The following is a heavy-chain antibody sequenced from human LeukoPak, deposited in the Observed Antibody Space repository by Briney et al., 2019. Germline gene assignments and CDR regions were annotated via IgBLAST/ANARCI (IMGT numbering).Heavy chain of an antibody. CDR1: GFSFSSYW. CDR2: AHNDGDTK. V-gene: IGHV3-33*08. D-gene: IGHD3-22*01. Sequence: PGGSLRLSCAASGFSFSSYWMHWVRQAPGKGLEWVAVAHNDGDTKYYADSVRGRFTISRDNSKNTLHLQMSSLRAEDTAVYYCATGSGSYYSHWGQGTLVTVSS. CDR3: ATGSGSYYSH. J-gene: IGHJ4*02.